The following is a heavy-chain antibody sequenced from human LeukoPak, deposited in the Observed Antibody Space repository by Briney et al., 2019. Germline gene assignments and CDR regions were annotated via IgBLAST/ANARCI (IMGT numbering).Heavy chain of an antibody. Sequence: ASVKVSCKASGYTFTSYDINWVRQATGQGLEWMGWMNPNSGNTGYAQKFQGRVTMTRNTSISTAYMELSSLRSEDTAVYYCAREVRDYYDSSGYPAYYYYGMDVWGQGTTVTVSS. V-gene: IGHV1-8*01. D-gene: IGHD3-22*01. CDR1: GYTFTSYD. J-gene: IGHJ6*02. CDR2: MNPNSGNT. CDR3: AREVRDYYDSSGYPAYYYYGMDV.